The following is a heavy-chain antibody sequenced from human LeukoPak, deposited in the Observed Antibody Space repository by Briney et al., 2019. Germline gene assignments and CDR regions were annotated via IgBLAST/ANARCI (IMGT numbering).Heavy chain of an antibody. Sequence: ASVKVSCEASGYTFTSYGISWVRQAPGQGLGWMGWFSAYNGNTNYAQNLQGRVTMTTDTSTSTAYMELRSLRSDDTAVYYCARDRGYSYGLYFDYWGQGTLVTVSS. D-gene: IGHD5-18*01. CDR3: ARDRGYSYGLYFDY. CDR1: GYTFTSYG. J-gene: IGHJ4*02. CDR2: FSAYNGNT. V-gene: IGHV1-18*04.